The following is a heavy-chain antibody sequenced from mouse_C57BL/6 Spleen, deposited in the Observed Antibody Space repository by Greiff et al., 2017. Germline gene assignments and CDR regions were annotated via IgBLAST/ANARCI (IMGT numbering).Heavy chain of an antibody. CDR2: IYPRSGNT. V-gene: IGHV1-81*01. D-gene: IGHD1-1*01. Sequence: QVQLQQSGAELARPGASVKLSCKASGYTFTSYGISWVKQRTGQGLEWIGEIYPRSGNTYYNEKFKGKATLTADKSSSTAYMELRSLTSEDSAVYVCANYGDYGSSYGLDYWGQGTTLTVSS. CDR3: ANYGDYGSSYGLDY. CDR1: GYTFTSYG. J-gene: IGHJ2*01.